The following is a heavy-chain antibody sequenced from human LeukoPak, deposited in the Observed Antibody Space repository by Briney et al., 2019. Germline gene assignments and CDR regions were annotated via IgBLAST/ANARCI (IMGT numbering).Heavy chain of an antibody. CDR1: GFTFSSYS. CDR3: ARVSKKWLLNAFDI. CDR2: ISSSSSYI. J-gene: IGHJ3*02. Sequence: GGSLRLSCAVSGFTFSSYSMNWVSQAPGKGLEWVSSISSSSSYIYYADSVKGRFTISRDNAKNSLYLQMNSLRAEDTAVYYCARVSKKWLLNAFDIRGQGTMVTVSS. D-gene: IGHD3-22*01. V-gene: IGHV3-21*01.